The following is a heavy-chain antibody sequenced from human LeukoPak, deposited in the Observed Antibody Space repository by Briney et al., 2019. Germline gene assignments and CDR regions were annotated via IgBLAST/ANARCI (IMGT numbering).Heavy chain of an antibody. Sequence: SETLSLTCAVYGGSFSGYYWSWIRQPPGKGLEWIGEINHSGSTNYNPSLKSRVTISVDTSKNQFSLKLSSVTAADTAVYYCARDITMVRGVLNWFDPWGQGTLVTVSS. CDR1: GGSFSGYY. CDR2: INHSGST. CDR3: ARDITMVRGVLNWFDP. V-gene: IGHV4-34*01. J-gene: IGHJ5*02. D-gene: IGHD3-10*01.